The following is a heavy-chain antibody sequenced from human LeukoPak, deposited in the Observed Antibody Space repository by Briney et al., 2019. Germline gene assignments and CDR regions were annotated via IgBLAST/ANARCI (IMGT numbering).Heavy chain of an antibody. CDR2: IKQDESEK. D-gene: IGHD3-10*01. CDR3: ARGGAPGFYFDD. CDR1: GFTFSIYW. J-gene: IGHJ4*02. V-gene: IGHV3-7*01. Sequence: GGSLRLSCAASGFTFSIYWMSWVRQAPGRGLEWVANIKQDESEKYYVDSVKGRFTISRDNAKYSLYLQMNSLRAEDTAVYYCARGGAPGFYFDDWGQGTLVTVSS.